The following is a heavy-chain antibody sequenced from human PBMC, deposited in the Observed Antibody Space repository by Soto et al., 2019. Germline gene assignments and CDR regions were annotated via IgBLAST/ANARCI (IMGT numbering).Heavy chain of an antibody. D-gene: IGHD3-9*01. CDR3: ARVAQFDILTGYYPFDY. CDR1: GGSFSGHF. CDR2: VDAGGNT. Sequence: QVQLQQWGAGLLKPSETLSLTCGVYGGSFSGHFWSWVRQPPGKGLEWIGEVDAGGNTNSNPSLTSRVTISLDTSKNQCSLNVNSVTAADTAMYYCARVAQFDILTGYYPFDYWGQGTLVTVSS. J-gene: IGHJ4*02. V-gene: IGHV4-34*01.